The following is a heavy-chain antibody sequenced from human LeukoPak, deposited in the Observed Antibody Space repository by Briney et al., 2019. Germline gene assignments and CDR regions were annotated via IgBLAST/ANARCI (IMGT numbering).Heavy chain of an antibody. CDR1: VYTFTSDG. V-gene: IGHV1-18*01. D-gene: IGHD3-10*01. Sequence: ASVRVSCKASVYTFTSDGISWVRQAPGEGLEWRGWSSAYNGNTNYAQKLQGRVTMTTDTSTSTAYMELRSLRYNHTSVYYCAREWGRNTMVRGAIITNDYWGQGTLVTVSS. CDR3: AREWGRNTMVRGAIITNDY. CDR2: SSAYNGNT. J-gene: IGHJ4*02.